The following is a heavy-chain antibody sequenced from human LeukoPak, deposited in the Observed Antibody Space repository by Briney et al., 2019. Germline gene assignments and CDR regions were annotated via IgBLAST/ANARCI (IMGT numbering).Heavy chain of an antibody. Sequence: GGSLRLSCAASGFTFSSYWMHWVRQAPGKGLVWVSRINSDGSSTSYADSVKGRFTISRDNAKNSLYLQMNSLRAEDTAVYYCARQSGSNALGAFDIWGQGTMVTVSS. CDR1: GFTFSSYW. CDR2: INSDGSST. J-gene: IGHJ3*02. CDR3: ARQSGSNALGAFDI. D-gene: IGHD1-26*01. V-gene: IGHV3-74*01.